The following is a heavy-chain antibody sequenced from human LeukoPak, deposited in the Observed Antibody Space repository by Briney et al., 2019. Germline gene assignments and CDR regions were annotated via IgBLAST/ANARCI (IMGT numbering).Heavy chain of an antibody. CDR3: ARASYYYDSSGYPGYYFDY. V-gene: IGHV1-2*02. CDR2: INPNSGGT. D-gene: IGHD3-22*01. Sequence: ASVKVSCKASGYTFTDYYMHWVRQAPGQGLELMGWINPNSGGTNYAQKFQGRVTMTRDTSISTAYMELSRLRSDDTAVYYCARASYYYDSSGYPGYYFDYWGQGTLVTVSS. J-gene: IGHJ4*02. CDR1: GYTFTDYY.